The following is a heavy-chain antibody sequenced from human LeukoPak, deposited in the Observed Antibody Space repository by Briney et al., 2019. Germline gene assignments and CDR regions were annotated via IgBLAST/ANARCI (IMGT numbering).Heavy chain of an antibody. CDR3: ARHSTPGVEVDWFDP. J-gene: IGHJ5*02. CDR2: IYPGDSGT. Sequence: GGSLRLSCAASGFTFSSYDMHWVRQATGKGLEWMGIIYPGDSGTRYSPSFQGQVTISADKSISTAYLQWSSLKASDTAMYYCARHSTPGVEVDWFDPWGQGTLVTVSS. CDR1: GFTFSSYD. V-gene: IGHV5-51*01. D-gene: IGHD2-15*01.